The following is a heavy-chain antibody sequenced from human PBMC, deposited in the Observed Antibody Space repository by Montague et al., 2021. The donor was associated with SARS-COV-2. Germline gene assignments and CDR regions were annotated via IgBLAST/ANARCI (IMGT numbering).Heavy chain of an antibody. Sequence: SETLSLTCTVSGDSISHSSYYWGWIRQPPGKGLEWIGSVYYSGSTYYNPSLKSRVTISVDTSKNQFSLKLSSVTAADTAVYYCERVLAYCGGDCYGWYFDLWGRGTLVTVSS. D-gene: IGHD2-21*02. CDR2: VYYSGST. CDR3: ERVLAYCGGDCYGWYFDL. CDR1: GDSISHSSYY. J-gene: IGHJ2*01. V-gene: IGHV4-39*01.